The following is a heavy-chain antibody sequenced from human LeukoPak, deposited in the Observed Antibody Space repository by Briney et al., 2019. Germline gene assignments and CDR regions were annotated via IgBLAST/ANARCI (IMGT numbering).Heavy chain of an antibody. D-gene: IGHD2-21*02. CDR3: AKDLAYCGGDCYPLYGMDV. CDR1: GFTFSSYG. Sequence: GRSLRLSCAASGFTFSSYGMHWVRQAPGKGLEWVAVISYDGSNKYYAGSVKGRFTISRDNSKNTLYLQMNSLRAEDTAVYYCAKDLAYCGGDCYPLYGMDVWGQGTTVTVSS. J-gene: IGHJ6*02. CDR2: ISYDGSNK. V-gene: IGHV3-30*18.